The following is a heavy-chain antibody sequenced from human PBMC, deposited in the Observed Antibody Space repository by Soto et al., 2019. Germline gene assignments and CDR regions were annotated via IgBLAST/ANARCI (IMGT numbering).Heavy chain of an antibody. CDR1: GYTFTSYA. J-gene: IGHJ5*02. Sequence: ASVKVSCKASGYTFTSYARHWVRQAPGQRLEWMGWINAGNGNTKYSQKFQGRVTITRDTSASTAYMELSSLRSEDTAVYYCAGSRRVAAAVPYNWFDPWGQGTLLTVSS. V-gene: IGHV1-3*01. CDR3: AGSRRVAAAVPYNWFDP. D-gene: IGHD6-13*01. CDR2: INAGNGNT.